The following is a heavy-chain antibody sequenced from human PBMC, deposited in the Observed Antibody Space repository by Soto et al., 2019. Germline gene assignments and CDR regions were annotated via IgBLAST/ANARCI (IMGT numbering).Heavy chain of an antibody. CDR1: GYTFTGYY. CDR3: ARVINLGSGWYRHPDY. D-gene: IGHD6-19*01. CDR2: INPNSGGT. V-gene: IGHV1-2*02. J-gene: IGHJ4*02. Sequence: QVQLVQSGAEVKKPGASVKVSCKASGYTFTGYYMHWVRQAPGQGLEWMGWINPNSGGTNYAQKFQGRVTMTRDTSLSTAYMELSRLRSDDTAVYYCARVINLGSGWYRHPDYWGQGTLVTVSS.